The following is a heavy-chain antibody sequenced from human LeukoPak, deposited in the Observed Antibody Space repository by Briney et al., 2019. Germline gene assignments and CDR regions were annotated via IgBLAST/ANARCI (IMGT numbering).Heavy chain of an antibody. Sequence: GGSLILSCAASGFTFSDHYMTWIRQAPGKGLEWLSYISRSSSYTKYADSVKGRFTISRDNAKNSLYLQMNSLRADDTAVYYCAREGSGYDDRLFDYWGPGTLVTVSS. J-gene: IGHJ4*02. D-gene: IGHD5-12*01. V-gene: IGHV3-11*05. CDR1: GFTFSDHY. CDR2: ISRSSSYT. CDR3: AREGSGYDDRLFDY.